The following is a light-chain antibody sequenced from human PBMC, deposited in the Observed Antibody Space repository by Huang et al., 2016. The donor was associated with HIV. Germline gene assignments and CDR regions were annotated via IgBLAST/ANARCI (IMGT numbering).Light chain of an antibody. J-gene: IGKJ3*01. CDR2: WAS. Sequence: DIVMTQSPDSLAVSLGERATINCKSSQSVLSSSNNKNYLTWYQKKAGQPPKLLIYWASTRQSGVPDRFTGSGSGTDFTLTISSLQAEDVAVYYCQQYYSSPLTFGPGTKVDIK. CDR1: QSVLSSSNNKNY. V-gene: IGKV4-1*01. CDR3: QQYYSSPLT.